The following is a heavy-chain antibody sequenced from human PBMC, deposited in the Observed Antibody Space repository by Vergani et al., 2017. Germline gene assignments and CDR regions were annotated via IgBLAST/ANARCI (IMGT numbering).Heavy chain of an antibody. CDR1: GFTFSSYG. CDR3: AKDPYGSGSYYQAHDYYYYMDV. J-gene: IGHJ6*03. D-gene: IGHD3-10*01. V-gene: IGHV3-30*02. Sequence: VQLVESGGGLVQPGGSLRLSCAASGFTFSSYGMHWDRQAPGKGLEWVAFIRYDGSNKYYADSVKGRFTISRDNSKNTLYLQMNSLRAEDTAVYYCAKDPYGSGSYYQAHDYYYYMDVWGKGTTVTVSS. CDR2: IRYDGSNK.